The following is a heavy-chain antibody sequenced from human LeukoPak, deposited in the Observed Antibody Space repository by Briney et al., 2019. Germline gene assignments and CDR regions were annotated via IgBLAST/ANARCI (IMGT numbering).Heavy chain of an antibody. CDR3: ASPSVADAFDI. Sequence: GGSLRLSCAASGFTFSSYAMNWVRQAPGKGLEWVSSISSSSSYIYYADSVKGRFTISRDNAKNSLYLQMNSLRAEDTAVYYCASPSVADAFDIWGQGTMVTVSS. D-gene: IGHD4-23*01. V-gene: IGHV3-21*01. CDR2: ISSSSSYI. CDR1: GFTFSSYA. J-gene: IGHJ3*02.